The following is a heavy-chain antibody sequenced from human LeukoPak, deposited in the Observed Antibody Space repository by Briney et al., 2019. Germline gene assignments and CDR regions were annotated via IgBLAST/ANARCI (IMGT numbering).Heavy chain of an antibody. Sequence: ASVKVSCKASGYTFTSYAMNWVRQAPGQGLEWMGWINTNTGNPTYAQGFTGRFVFSSDTSVSTAYLQISSLKAEDTAVYHCARGATMVREGWFDPWGQGTLVTVSS. CDR3: ARGATMVREGWFDP. CDR1: GYTFTSYA. CDR2: INTNTGNP. J-gene: IGHJ5*02. V-gene: IGHV7-4-1*02. D-gene: IGHD3-10*01.